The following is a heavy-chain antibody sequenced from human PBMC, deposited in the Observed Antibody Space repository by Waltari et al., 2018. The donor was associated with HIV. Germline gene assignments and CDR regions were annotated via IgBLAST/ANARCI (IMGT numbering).Heavy chain of an antibody. J-gene: IGHJ4*02. CDR2: ISSGGSVV. CDR1: GVHFGPYS. D-gene: IGHD7-27*01. Sequence: VKLGESGGGWGQPGGSLGLSCAASGVHFGPYSRNWVRQAPGRGLEWVSYISSGGSVVYYADSVKGRFTISRDNAKNSLYLEMNSLTVDDTALYFCARDADHWEQHYFDVWGQGTPVTVSP. CDR3: ARDADHWEQHYFDV. V-gene: IGHV3-48*01.